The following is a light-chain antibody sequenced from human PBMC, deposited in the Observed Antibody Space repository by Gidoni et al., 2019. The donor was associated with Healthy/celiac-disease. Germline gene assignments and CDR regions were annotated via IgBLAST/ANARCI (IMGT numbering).Light chain of an antibody. V-gene: IGKV1-5*03. CDR3: QQYNSYRWT. CDR1: QSISSW. Sequence: DIHMTQSPSTLSASVGDRVTITCRASQSISSWLAWYQQKPGKAPKLLIYKASSLESGVPSRFSGSGSGTEFTLTISSLQPDDFATYYCQQYNSYRWTFXXXTKVEIK. CDR2: KAS. J-gene: IGKJ1*01.